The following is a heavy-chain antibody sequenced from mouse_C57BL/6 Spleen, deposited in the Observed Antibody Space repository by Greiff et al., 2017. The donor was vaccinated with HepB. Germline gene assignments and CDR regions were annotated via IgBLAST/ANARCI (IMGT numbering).Heavy chain of an antibody. J-gene: IGHJ2*01. V-gene: IGHV1-53*01. D-gene: IGHD1-1*01. CDR2: INPSNGGT. CDR1: GYTFTSYW. Sequence: QVQLQQPGTELVKPGASVKLSCKASGYTFTSYWMHWVKQRPGQGLEWIGNINPSNGGTNYNEKFKSKATLTVDKSSSTAYMQLSSLTSEDSAVYDCARSITTVVAPDYFDYWGQGTTLTVSS. CDR3: ARSITTVVAPDYFDY.